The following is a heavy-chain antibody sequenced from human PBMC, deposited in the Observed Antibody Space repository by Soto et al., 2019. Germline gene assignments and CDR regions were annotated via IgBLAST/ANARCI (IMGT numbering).Heavy chain of an antibody. CDR2: INPSGGST. Sequence: APGKVSCQAAGFTFRSYYMDWGVQAPGQGLEGMGIINPSGGSTSYAQKFQGRITMTWDTSTSTVYMELSSLRSEDTAVYYCATSYDSSGYYSRGPLYYGMDVWGQGTTVTVSS. V-gene: IGHV1-46*01. CDR3: ATSYDSSGYYSRGPLYYGMDV. J-gene: IGHJ6*02. D-gene: IGHD3-22*01. CDR1: GFTFRSYY.